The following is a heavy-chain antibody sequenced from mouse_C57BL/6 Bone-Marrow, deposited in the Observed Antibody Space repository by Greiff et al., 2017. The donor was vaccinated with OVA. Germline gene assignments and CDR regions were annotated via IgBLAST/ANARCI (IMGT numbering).Heavy chain of an antibody. CDR2: ISSGGSYT. D-gene: IGHD2-1*01. Sequence: DVKLVESGGDLVKPGGSLKLSCAASGFPFGRSGMSWVRRTPNKGLAWFATISSGGSYTYYPDSVKGRFTISRDNAKNTLYLQMSSLKSEDTAMYYCARRDYGNLIDYWGQGTTLTVSS. V-gene: IGHV5-6*02. CDR1: GFPFGRSG. CDR3: ARRDYGNLIDY. J-gene: IGHJ2*01.